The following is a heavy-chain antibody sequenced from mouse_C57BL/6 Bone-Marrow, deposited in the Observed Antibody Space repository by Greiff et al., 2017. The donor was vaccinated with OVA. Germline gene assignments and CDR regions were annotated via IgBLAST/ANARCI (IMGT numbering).Heavy chain of an antibody. CDR2: IRSKSNNYAT. CDR1: GFSFNTYA. CDR3: VRHGYYAMDY. J-gene: IGHJ4*01. Sequence: DVKLVESGGGLVQPKGSLKLSCAASGFSFNTYAMNWVRQAPGKGLEWVARIRSKSNNYATYYADSVKDRFTISRDDSESMLYLQMNNLKTTATAMYYCVRHGYYAMDYWGQGTSVTVSS. V-gene: IGHV10-1*01.